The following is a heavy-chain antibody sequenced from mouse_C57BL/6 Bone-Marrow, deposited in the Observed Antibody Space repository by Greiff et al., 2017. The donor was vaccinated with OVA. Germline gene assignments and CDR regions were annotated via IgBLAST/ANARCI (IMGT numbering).Heavy chain of an antibody. D-gene: IGHD2-3*01. CDR1: GYTFTSYW. V-gene: IGHV1-59*01. J-gene: IGHJ4*01. CDR2: IDPSDSYT. Sequence: VQLQQPGAELVRPGTSVTLSCKASGYTFTSYWMHWVKQRPGQGLEWIGVIDPSDSYTNYNQKFKGKATLTVDTSSSTAYMQLSSLTSEDSAVYDCARDYDGYYWAMDYWGQGTSVTVSS. CDR3: ARDYDGYYWAMDY.